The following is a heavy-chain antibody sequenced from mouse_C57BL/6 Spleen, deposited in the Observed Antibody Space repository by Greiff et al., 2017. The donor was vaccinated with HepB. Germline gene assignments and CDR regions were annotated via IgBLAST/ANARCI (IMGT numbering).Heavy chain of an antibody. J-gene: IGHJ1*03. CDR2: INYDGSST. D-gene: IGHD1-1*01. V-gene: IGHV5-16*01. Sequence: EVKLVESEGGLVQPGSSMKLSCTASGFTFSDYYMAWVRQVPEKGLEWVANINYDGSSTYYLDSLKSRFIISRDNAKNILYLQMSSLKSEDTATYYCASEFSYYGSVPPWYFDVWGTGTTVTVSS. CDR3: ASEFSYYGSVPPWYFDV. CDR1: GFTFSDYY.